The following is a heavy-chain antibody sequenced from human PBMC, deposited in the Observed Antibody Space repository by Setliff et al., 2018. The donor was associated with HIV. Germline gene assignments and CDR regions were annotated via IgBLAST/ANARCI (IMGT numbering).Heavy chain of an antibody. D-gene: IGHD3-10*01. CDR2: IYYSGST. CDR1: GGSVSSGSYY. J-gene: IGHJ3*02. CDR3: ARGGVLLWFGELLGFDI. Sequence: SETLSLTCTVSGGSVSSGSYYWSWIRQPPGKGLEWIGYIYYSGSTNYNPSLKSRVTISVDTSKNHFSLKLSSVTAAGTAVYYCARGGVLLWFGELLGFDIWGQGTMVT. V-gene: IGHV4-61*01.